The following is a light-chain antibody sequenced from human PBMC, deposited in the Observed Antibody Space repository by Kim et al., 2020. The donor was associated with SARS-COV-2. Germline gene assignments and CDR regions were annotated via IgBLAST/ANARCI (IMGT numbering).Light chain of an antibody. V-gene: IGLV3-9*01. CDR3: QVWDSSTGV. Sequence: SVALGQTASITGGGDSIGLKNVHWYQQKPGQAPVLLIYRDNNRPSGIPERISGSNSGNTATLTISRAQAGDEADYYCQVWDSSTGVFGGGTQLTVL. CDR1: SIGLKN. J-gene: IGLJ3*02. CDR2: RDN.